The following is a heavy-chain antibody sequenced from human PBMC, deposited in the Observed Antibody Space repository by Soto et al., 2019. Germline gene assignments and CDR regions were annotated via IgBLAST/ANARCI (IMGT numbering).Heavy chain of an antibody. D-gene: IGHD2-2*01. V-gene: IGHV4-30-4*01. Sequence: SETLSLTCTVSGGSISSGDYYWSWIRHPPGKGLEWIGYIYYSGSTYYNPSLKSRVTISVDTSKNQFSLKLSSVTAADTAVYYCARALEDIVVVPAAMRQYYFDYWGQGTLVTVSS. CDR3: ARALEDIVVVPAAMRQYYFDY. CDR1: GGSISSGDYY. J-gene: IGHJ4*02. CDR2: IYYSGST.